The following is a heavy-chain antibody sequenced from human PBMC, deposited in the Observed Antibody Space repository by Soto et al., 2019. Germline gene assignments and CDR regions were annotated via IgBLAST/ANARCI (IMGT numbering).Heavy chain of an antibody. V-gene: IGHV3-53*01. CDR2: IYSGGST. D-gene: IGHD1-26*01. Sequence: PGGSLRLSCAASGFTVSSNYMSWVRQAPGKGLEWVSVIYSGGSTYYADSVKGRFTISRDNSKNTLYLQMNSLRAEDTAVYYCARDPMYSGKTDVICYWGQGTLVTVSS. CDR1: GFTVSSNY. J-gene: IGHJ4*02. CDR3: ARDPMYSGKTDVICY.